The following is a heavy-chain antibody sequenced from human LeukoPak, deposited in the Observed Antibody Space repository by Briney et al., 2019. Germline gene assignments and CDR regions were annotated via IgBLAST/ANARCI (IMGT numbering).Heavy chain of an antibody. Sequence: GGSLRLSCAASGFTFSSYAMSWVRRAPGKGLEWVSAISGSGGSTYYADSVKGRFTISRDNSKNTLYLQMNSLRAEDTAVYYCAKDGDSARLRYFDWLLYPLDYWGQGTLVTVSS. CDR1: GFTFSSYA. CDR3: AKDGDSARLRYFDWLLYPLDY. V-gene: IGHV3-23*01. CDR2: ISGSGGST. J-gene: IGHJ4*02. D-gene: IGHD3-9*01.